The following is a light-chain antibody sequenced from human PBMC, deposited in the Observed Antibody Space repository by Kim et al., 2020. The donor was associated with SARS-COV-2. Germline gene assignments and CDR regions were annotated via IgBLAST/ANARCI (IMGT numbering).Light chain of an antibody. V-gene: IGKV1-5*01. J-gene: IGKJ4*01. CDR1: QSISNW. Sequence: DIQMTQSPATLSASVGDRVTITCRASQSISNWLAWYQQKPGKAPKLLIYDASTLESGVPSRFSGSGSGTEFTLTISSLQPDDFGTYYCQQYNNHILSFGGGTKLEIK. CDR2: DAS. CDR3: QQYNNHILS.